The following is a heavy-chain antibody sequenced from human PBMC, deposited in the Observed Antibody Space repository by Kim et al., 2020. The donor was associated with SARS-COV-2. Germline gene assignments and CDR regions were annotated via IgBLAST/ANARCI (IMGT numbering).Heavy chain of an antibody. CDR2: IYTGDSDT. CDR3: ARHGTLPYGAYYYYGMDV. Sequence: GESLKISCKGSGYSFTSYWIGWVRQMPGKGLEWMGIIYTGDSDTRYSPSFQGQVTISADKSISTDYLQWSSLKASDTAMYYCARHGTLPYGAYYYYGMDVWGQGTTVTVSS. CDR1: GYSFTSYW. V-gene: IGHV5-51*01. J-gene: IGHJ6*02. D-gene: IGHD4-17*01.